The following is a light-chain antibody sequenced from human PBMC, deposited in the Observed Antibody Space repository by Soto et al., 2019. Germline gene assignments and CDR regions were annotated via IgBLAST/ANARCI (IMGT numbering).Light chain of an antibody. V-gene: IGKV1-39*01. J-gene: IGKJ3*01. Sequence: DIQMTQSPSSLSASVGDRVTITCRASQSISSYLNWYQQKPGKAPKLLIYAASSLQSGVPSRFSGSGSGTDFTLTISSLQPEDIGTYYCQQTFNIPFTFGPGTKVGVK. CDR3: QQTFNIPFT. CDR2: AAS. CDR1: QSISSY.